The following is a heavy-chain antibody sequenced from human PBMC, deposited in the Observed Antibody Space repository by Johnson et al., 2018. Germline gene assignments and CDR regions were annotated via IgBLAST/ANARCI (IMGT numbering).Heavy chain of an antibody. CDR2: ISSSSSYI. Sequence: EVQLLESGGGLVKXGGSLRLSCAASGFTFSSYSMNWVRQAPGKGLEWVSSISSSSSYIYYADSVKGRFPISRDNAKNSLYLQMNSRRAEDTAVYYCARDGWGRAYCSSTSCYYYYGMDVWGQGTTVTVSS. CDR3: ARDGWGRAYCSSTSCYYYYGMDV. V-gene: IGHV3-21*01. J-gene: IGHJ6*02. D-gene: IGHD2-2*01. CDR1: GFTFSSYS.